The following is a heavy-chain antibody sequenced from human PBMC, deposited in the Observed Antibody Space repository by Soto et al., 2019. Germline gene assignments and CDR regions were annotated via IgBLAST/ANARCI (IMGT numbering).Heavy chain of an antibody. Sequence: PSETLSLTCAVSGGSISTSNWWSWVRQPPGKGLEWIGEINHSGTTHYNPSLKSRVTMSVDTPKNQVSLRLTSATATDTAVYYCAGRSWSGLLDYWGRGTLVTVSS. CDR1: GGSISTSNW. CDR2: INHSGTT. D-gene: IGHD3-3*01. V-gene: IGHV4-4*02. J-gene: IGHJ4*02. CDR3: AGRSWSGLLDY.